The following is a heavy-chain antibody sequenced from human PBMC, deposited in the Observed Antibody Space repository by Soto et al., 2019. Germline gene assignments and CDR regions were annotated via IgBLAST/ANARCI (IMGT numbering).Heavy chain of an antibody. CDR1: GGSISSGGYY. D-gene: IGHD2-2*01. CDR3: AILVPDSYYFDY. Sequence: QVQLQESGPGLVKPSQTLSLTCTVSGGSISSGGYYWSWIRQHPGKGLEWIGYIYYSGSPYYNPSPKSRNTISVDTSKNPFSLKLSSVTAADTAVYYWAILVPDSYYFDYWGQGTLVTVSS. V-gene: IGHV4-31*03. J-gene: IGHJ4*02. CDR2: IYYSGSP.